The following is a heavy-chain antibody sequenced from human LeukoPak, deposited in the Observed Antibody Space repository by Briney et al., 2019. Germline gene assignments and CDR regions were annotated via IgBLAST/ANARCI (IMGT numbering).Heavy chain of an antibody. CDR2: ISAGGTT. Sequence: GGSLRLSCVVSEFTVSTNYMSWVRQAPAKGLEWVSVISAGGTTYYADSVKGRFTISRDNSKNTAYLQMNSLGAEDTAVYYCARAGAGGYFDCWGQGILVTVSS. J-gene: IGHJ4*02. V-gene: IGHV3-53*01. CDR1: EFTVSTNY. D-gene: IGHD3-10*01. CDR3: ARAGAGGYFDC.